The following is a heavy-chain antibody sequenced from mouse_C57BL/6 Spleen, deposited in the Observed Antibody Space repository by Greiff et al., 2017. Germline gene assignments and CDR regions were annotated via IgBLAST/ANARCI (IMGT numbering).Heavy chain of an antibody. Sequence: EVQLVESGGGLVQPGGSLSLSCAASGFTFTDYYMSWVRQPPGKALEWLGFIRNKANGYTTEYSASVKGRFTISRDNSQSILYLQMNALRAEDRATYYCARYRGWDYAMDYWGQGTSVTVSS. D-gene: IGHD1-1*02. CDR2: IRNKANGYTT. CDR1: GFTFTDYY. J-gene: IGHJ4*01. V-gene: IGHV7-3*01. CDR3: ARYRGWDYAMDY.